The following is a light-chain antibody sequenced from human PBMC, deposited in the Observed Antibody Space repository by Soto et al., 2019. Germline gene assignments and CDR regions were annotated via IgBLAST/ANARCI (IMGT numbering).Light chain of an antibody. J-gene: IGLJ1*01. CDR3: SSYTSTSTLYV. CDR2: EVS. CDR1: NSDIGTYNY. Sequence: LAHPASVSGSPGQSITISCTGSNSDIGTYNYVSWYQQLPGKAPKLVISEVSNRPSGISGRFSGSKSGNAASLTISGLQAEDEATYYCSSYTSTSTLYVFGPGTKVTVL. V-gene: IGLV2-14*01.